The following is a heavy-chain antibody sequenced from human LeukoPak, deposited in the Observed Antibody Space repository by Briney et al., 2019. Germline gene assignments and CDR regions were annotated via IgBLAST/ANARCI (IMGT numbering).Heavy chain of an antibody. V-gene: IGHV4-34*01. CDR1: GGSFSGYY. J-gene: IGHJ6*02. CDR2: INHSGST. Sequence: PSETLSLTCAVYGGSFSGYYWSWIRQPPGKGLEWIGEINHSGSTNYNPSLKGRVTISVDTSKNQFSLKLSSVTAADTAVYYCASGDSYYYGMDVWGQGTTVTVSS. CDR3: ASGDSYYYGMDV.